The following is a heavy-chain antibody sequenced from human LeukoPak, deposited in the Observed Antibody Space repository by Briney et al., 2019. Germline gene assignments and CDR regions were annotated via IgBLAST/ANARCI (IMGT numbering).Heavy chain of an antibody. D-gene: IGHD4-23*01. J-gene: IGHJ4*02. V-gene: IGHV3-30-3*01. CDR3: AREEYGGVYFDY. CDR2: ISYDASNK. Sequence: GGSLRLSCAASGFXFSSYAMHWVRQAPGKGLEWVAVISYDASNKYYTDSVKGRFTISRDNSKNMLYLQMDSLRVEDTAVYHCAREEYGGVYFDYWGQGTLVTVSS. CDR1: GFXFSSYA.